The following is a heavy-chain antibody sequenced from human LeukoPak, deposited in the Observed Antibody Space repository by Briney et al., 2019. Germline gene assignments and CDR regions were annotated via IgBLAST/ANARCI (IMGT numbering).Heavy chain of an antibody. CDR3: ASAPIGSGNYYNY. V-gene: IGHV5-51*01. J-gene: IGHJ4*02. CDR1: GYSFTSYW. Sequence: GESLKISCKGSGYSFTSYWIGWVRQMPGKGLEWMGIIYPGDSDTRYSPSFQGQVTISADKSISTAYLQWSSLKASDTAMYFCASAPIGSGNYYNYWGQGTLVTVSS. CDR2: IYPGDSDT. D-gene: IGHD3-10*01.